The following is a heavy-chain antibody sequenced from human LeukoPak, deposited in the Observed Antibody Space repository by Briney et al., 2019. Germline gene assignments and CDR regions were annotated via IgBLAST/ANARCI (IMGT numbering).Heavy chain of an antibody. D-gene: IGHD6-19*01. V-gene: IGHV3-23*01. CDR1: GFTVGNKY. J-gene: IGHJ4*02. CDR3: AKGGWLDD. CDR2: ITGRSDKT. Sequence: GGSLRLSCEASGFTVGNKYMSWVRQAPGKWLEWVSTITGRSDKTYYTDSVKGRFVTSRDNSKDTLYLQMNSLRAEDTALYYCAKGGWLDDLGQGALVTVSS.